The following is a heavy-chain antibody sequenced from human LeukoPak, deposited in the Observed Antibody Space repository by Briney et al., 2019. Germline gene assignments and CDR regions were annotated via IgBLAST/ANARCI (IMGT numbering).Heavy chain of an antibody. V-gene: IGHV3-7*01. CDR3: GGGLVRGPKDY. CDR1: GISFSDYI. J-gene: IGHJ4*02. CDR2: IKQDGSEK. D-gene: IGHD3-10*01. Sequence: PGGSLRLSCAVSGISFSDYIFDWVRQAPGKGLEWVANIKQDGSEKFYVDSVKGRFTISRDNAKNSLYLQMNSLRAEDTAVYYCGGGLVRGPKDYWGQGTLVTVSS.